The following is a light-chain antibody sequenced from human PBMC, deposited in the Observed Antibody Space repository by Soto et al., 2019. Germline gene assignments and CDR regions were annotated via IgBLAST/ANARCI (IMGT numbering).Light chain of an antibody. J-gene: IGLJ2*01. Sequence: QSALTQPPSASGSLGQSVTISCTGTIGDIGSYYYVSWYQQHPGKAPKLIIYEVSERPSGVPDRFSGSKSGNTASLTVSGLQAGDEADYYCSSYAGTKTLVFGGGTKLTV. V-gene: IGLV2-8*01. CDR2: EVS. CDR3: SSYAGTKTLV. CDR1: IGDIGSYYY.